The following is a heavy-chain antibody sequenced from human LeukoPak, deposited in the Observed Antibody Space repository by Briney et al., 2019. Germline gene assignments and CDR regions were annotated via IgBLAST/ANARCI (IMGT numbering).Heavy chain of an antibody. J-gene: IGHJ6*02. CDR3: ARAPPRYSSGWYQAYYYYGMDV. CDR1: GGSFSGYY. CDR2: INHSGST. Sequence: PSETLSPTCAVYGGSFSGYYWSWIRQPPGKGLEWIGEINHSGSTNYNPSLKSRVTISVDTSKNQFSLKLSSVTAADTAVYYCARAPPRYSSGWYQAYYYYGMDVWGQGTTVTVSS. V-gene: IGHV4-34*01. D-gene: IGHD6-19*01.